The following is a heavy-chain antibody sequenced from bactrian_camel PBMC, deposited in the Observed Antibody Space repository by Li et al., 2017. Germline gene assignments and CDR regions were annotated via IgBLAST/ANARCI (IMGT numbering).Heavy chain of an antibody. CDR1: GYPYSSNC. CDR2: IATGSGST. Sequence: HVQLVESGGGSVQAGGSLRLSCAATGYPYSSNCMTWFRQAPGKGRGGVAAIATGSGSTYLADSVKGRFPISQDNAKNTLDLQMNSLKPEDTAMYYCAADMGGYCGTAPDLYNYWGQGTQFTVS. J-gene: IGHJ4*01. V-gene: IGHV3S1*01. D-gene: IGHD3*01. CDR3: AADMGGYCGTAPDLYNY.